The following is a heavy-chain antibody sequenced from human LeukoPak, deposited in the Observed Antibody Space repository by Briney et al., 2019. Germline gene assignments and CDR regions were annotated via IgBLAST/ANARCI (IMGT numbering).Heavy chain of an antibody. CDR3: AKAPVTSCRGAYCYPFDS. CDR1: GFTFSDYY. CDR2: ISSSGSTI. J-gene: IGHJ4*02. Sequence: GGSLRLSCAASGFTFSDYYMSWIRQAPGKGLEWVSYISSSGSTIYYADSVKGRFTISRDNAKNSLYLQMNSLRAEDAAVYFCAKAPVTSCRGAYCYPFDSWGQGTLVTVSS. V-gene: IGHV3-11*01. D-gene: IGHD2-21*01.